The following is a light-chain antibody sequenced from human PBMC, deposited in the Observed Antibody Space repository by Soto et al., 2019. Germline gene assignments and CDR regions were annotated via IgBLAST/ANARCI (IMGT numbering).Light chain of an antibody. V-gene: IGKV1-9*01. J-gene: IGKJ1*01. CDR3: QQLNNYPRT. CDR2: TAS. CDR1: QGISSY. Sequence: IQLTQSPSFLSSSVGYRVTITCRASQGISSYLSWYQQKPGKAPKLMIYTASTLQSGVPSRLSGSESGKEFTLTISSRQPEDFATYYCQQLNNYPRTFGQGTKVAIK.